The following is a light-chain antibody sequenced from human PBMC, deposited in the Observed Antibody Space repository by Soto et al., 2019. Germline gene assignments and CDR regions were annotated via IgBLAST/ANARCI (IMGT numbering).Light chain of an antibody. CDR3: SSYASINNLGV. V-gene: IGLV2-8*01. Sequence: QSALTHPPSASGSPGQSVTISCIGTSRDVGGYNYVSWYQQHPGKAPKLMIYEVSKRPSGVPDLFSGSKSGNTASLTVAGLQAEYEADYYCSSYASINNLGVFGGGNKLTVL. CDR1: SRDVGGYNY. J-gene: IGLJ2*01. CDR2: EVS.